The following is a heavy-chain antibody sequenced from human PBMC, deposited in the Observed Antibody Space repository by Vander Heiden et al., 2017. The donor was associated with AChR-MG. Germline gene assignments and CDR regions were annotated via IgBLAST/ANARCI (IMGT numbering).Heavy chain of an antibody. CDR3: ARGGDCGGSCYDY. CDR1: GGSISSYY. Sequence: QVQLQESGPGLVKPSETLSLTCTVSGGSISSYYWSWMRQPPGKGLEWIGGIYYSGSTNYNPSLKSRVTISVDTSKNQFSLKLSSVTAADTAVYYCARGGDCGGSCYDYWGQGTLVTVSS. V-gene: IGHV4-59*08. D-gene: IGHD2-15*01. CDR2: IYYSGST. J-gene: IGHJ4*02.